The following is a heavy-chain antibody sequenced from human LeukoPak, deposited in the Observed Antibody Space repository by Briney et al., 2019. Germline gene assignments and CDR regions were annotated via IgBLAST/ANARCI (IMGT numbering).Heavy chain of an antibody. CDR3: ATRDNYYDSSGPFDY. V-gene: IGHV1-69*13. D-gene: IGHD3-22*01. CDR1: GGTFSSNA. Sequence: ASVKVSCKASGGTFSSNAISWVRQAPGQGLEWMGGIIPIFGTANYAQKFQGRVTITADESTSTAYMELSSLRSEDTAVYYCATRDNYYDSSGPFDYWGQGTLVTVSS. J-gene: IGHJ4*02. CDR2: IIPIFGTA.